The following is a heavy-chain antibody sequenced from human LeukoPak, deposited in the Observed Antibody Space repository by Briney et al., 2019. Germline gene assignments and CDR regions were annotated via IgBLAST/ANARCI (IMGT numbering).Heavy chain of an antibody. Sequence: PGGSLRLSCAASGFSFSNYWMHWVRQVPGKGPLWVSRIKSDGTVTNYADSVKGRFTIFRDNARNTLYLQMNSLRAEDTAVYYCARDGGAMVRGDAHDYWGQGTLVTVSS. CDR3: ARDGGAMVRGDAHDY. D-gene: IGHD3-10*01. J-gene: IGHJ4*02. CDR2: IKSDGTVT. CDR1: GFSFSNYW. V-gene: IGHV3-74*01.